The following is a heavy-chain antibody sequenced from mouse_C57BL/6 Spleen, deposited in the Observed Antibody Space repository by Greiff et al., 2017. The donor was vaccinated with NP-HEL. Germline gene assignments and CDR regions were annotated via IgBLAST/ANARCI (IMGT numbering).Heavy chain of an antibody. CDR1: GYTFTDYN. CDR2: INPNNGGT. V-gene: IGHV1-18*01. Sequence: EVQLQQSGPELVKPGASVKIPCKASGYTFTDYNMDWVKQSHGKSLEWIGDINPNNGGTIYNQKFKGKATLTVDKSSSTAYMELRSLTSEDTAVYYCARSYYDYGSSPIFDVWGTGTTVTVSS. J-gene: IGHJ1*03. D-gene: IGHD1-1*01. CDR3: ARSYYDYGSSPIFDV.